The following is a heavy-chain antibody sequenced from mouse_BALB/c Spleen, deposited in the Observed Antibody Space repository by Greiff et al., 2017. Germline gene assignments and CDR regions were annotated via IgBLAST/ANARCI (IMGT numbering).Heavy chain of an antibody. CDR2: ISDGGSYT. D-gene: IGHD1-1*01. CDR1: GFTFSDYY. CDR3: ARGEGSSPYYFDY. V-gene: IGHV5-4*02. J-gene: IGHJ2*01. Sequence: EVMLVESGGGLVKPGGSLKLSCAASGFTFSDYYMYWVRQTPEKRLEWVATISDGGSYTYYPDSVKGRFTISRDNAKNTLYLEMSSLRSEDTAMYYCARGEGSSPYYFDYWGQGTTLTVSS.